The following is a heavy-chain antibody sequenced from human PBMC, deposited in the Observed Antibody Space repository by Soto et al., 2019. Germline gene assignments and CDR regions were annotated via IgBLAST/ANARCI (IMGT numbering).Heavy chain of an antibody. V-gene: IGHV1-18*01. CDR3: ARDGRGTAMGFTAGDWFDP. J-gene: IGHJ5*02. CDR1: GYTFTSYG. Sequence: QVQLVQSGAEVKKPGASVKVSCKASGYTFTSYGISWVRQAPGQGLEWMGWISDYNGNTNYAQKRQGRVTMTPDTSTSTAYMELRSLRSDDTAVYYCARDGRGTAMGFTAGDWFDPWGQGTLVTVSS. CDR2: ISDYNGNT. D-gene: IGHD5-18*01.